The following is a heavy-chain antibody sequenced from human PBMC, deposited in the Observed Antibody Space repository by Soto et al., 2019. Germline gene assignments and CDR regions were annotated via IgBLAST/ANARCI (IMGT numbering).Heavy chain of an antibody. V-gene: IGHV1-8*01. CDR2: MNPNSGNT. J-gene: IGHJ5*02. D-gene: IGHD2-21*01. CDR1: GYTFTSYD. Sequence: ASVKVSCKASGYTFTSYDINWVRQATGQELEWMGWMNPNSGNTGYAQKFQGRVTMTRNTSISTAYMELSSLRSEDTAVYYCARRGASSITFDPWGEAILITV. CDR3: ARRGASSITFDP.